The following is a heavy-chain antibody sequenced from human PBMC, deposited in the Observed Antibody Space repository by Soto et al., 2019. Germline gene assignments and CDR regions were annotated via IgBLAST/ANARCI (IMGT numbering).Heavy chain of an antibody. Sequence: PGGSLRLSCAASGFTFSSYAMSWVRQAPGKGLEWVSAISGSGGSTYYADSVKGRFTISRDNSKNTLYLQMNSLRAEDTAVYYCAKVGFPYSSSSNFDYWGQGTLVTVSS. V-gene: IGHV3-23*01. CDR3: AKVGFPYSSSSNFDY. J-gene: IGHJ4*02. D-gene: IGHD6-13*01. CDR1: GFTFSSYA. CDR2: ISGSGGST.